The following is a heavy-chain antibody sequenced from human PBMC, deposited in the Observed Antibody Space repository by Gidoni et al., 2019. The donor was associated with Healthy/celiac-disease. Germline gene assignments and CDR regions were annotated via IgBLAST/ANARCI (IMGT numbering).Heavy chain of an antibody. J-gene: IGHJ4*02. Sequence: QVQLVESGGGVVQPGRSLRLSCAASGFTFSSYGMHWVRQAPGKGLEWVAVISYDGSNKHYADSVKGRFTISRDNSKNTLYLQMNSLRAEDTAVYYCAKDGDYGDSSWGQGTLVTVSS. V-gene: IGHV3-30*18. CDR2: ISYDGSNK. D-gene: IGHD4-17*01. CDR3: AKDGDYGDSS. CDR1: GFTFSSYG.